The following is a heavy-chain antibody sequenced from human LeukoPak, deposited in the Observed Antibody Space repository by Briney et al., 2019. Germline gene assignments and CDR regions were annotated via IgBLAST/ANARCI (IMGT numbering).Heavy chain of an antibody. J-gene: IGHJ4*02. CDR1: GYSFTSYG. CDR2: ISAYNGNT. CDR3: ASRDGYSSSSPLDY. V-gene: IGHV1-18*01. Sequence: ASVKVSCTASGYSFTSYGISWVRQAPGQGLEWMGWISAYNGNTNYAQKLQGRVTMTTDTSTSTAYMELRSLRSDDTAVYYCASRDGYSSSSPLDYWGQGTLVTVSS. D-gene: IGHD6-6*01.